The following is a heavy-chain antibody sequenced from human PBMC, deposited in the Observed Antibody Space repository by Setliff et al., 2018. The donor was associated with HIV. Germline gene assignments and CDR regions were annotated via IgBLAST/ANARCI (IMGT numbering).Heavy chain of an antibody. CDR3: ARDRHHYDSSGFDAFDL. Sequence: GASVKVSCKTSGFTFSNYAIHWVRQAPGQGLEWMGWINAGNGDTRYSPKFQGRVTFTRDSSASTAYMELSSLRSEDTAMYYCARDRHHYDSSGFDAFDLWGQGTMVTVSS. V-gene: IGHV1-3*01. CDR1: GFTFSNYA. CDR2: INAGNGDT. J-gene: IGHJ3*01. D-gene: IGHD3-22*01.